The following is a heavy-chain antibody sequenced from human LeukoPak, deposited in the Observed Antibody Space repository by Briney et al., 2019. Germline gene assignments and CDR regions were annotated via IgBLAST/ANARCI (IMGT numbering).Heavy chain of an antibody. CDR3: ITTTFNDAFDI. V-gene: IGHV3-23*01. Sequence: PGWALRLSCAASGFTFSSYAMSWVRQAPGKGLEWVSAISGSGDSTYYADSVKGRFTISRDNSKNKLYLQMNSLKTEDTAVYYCITTTFNDAFDIWGQGTMVTVSS. CDR1: GFTFSSYA. J-gene: IGHJ3*02. CDR2: ISGSGDST. D-gene: IGHD2/OR15-2a*01.